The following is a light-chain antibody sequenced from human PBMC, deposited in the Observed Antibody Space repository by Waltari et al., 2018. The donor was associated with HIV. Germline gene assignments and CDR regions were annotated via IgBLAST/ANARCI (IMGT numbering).Light chain of an antibody. CDR3: CSFTGSTVV. V-gene: IGLV2-23*01. CDR2: EDT. CDR1: SSGVGNYNL. Sequence: QSALTQPASLSGSPGQSISISCTGTSSGVGNYNLVSWYHQHPGKVPNFITYEDTKRPSGVSNRFAGSKSGNTASLTISGLQPEDEADYYCCSFTGSTVVFGGGTRLTVL. J-gene: IGLJ2*01.